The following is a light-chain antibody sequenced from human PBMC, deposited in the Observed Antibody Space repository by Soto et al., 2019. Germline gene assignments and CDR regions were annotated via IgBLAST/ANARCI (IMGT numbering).Light chain of an antibody. CDR3: AAWDDSLNVL. V-gene: IGLV1-40*01. Sequence: QSVLTQPPSVSGAPGQKVTISCTGGSSNIGAGYDVNWYQQLPGTAPKLLISGISDRPSGVPDRFSGSKSGTSASLAITGLQAEDETDYYCAAWDDSLNVLFGGGTKLTVL. J-gene: IGLJ2*01. CDR1: SSNIGAGYD. CDR2: GIS.